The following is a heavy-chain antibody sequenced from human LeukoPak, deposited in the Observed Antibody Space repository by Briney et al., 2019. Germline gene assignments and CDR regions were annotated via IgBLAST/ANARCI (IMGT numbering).Heavy chain of an antibody. J-gene: IGHJ4*02. Sequence: ASVRVSCKASGYTFTSYYMHWVRQAPGQGLEWMGIINPSGGSTSYAQKFQGRVTMTRDMSTSTVYMELSSLRSEDTAVYYCARSTVVTRDFDYWGQGTLVTVSS. CDR2: INPSGGST. V-gene: IGHV1-46*01. D-gene: IGHD4-23*01. CDR1: GYTFTSYY. CDR3: ARSTVVTRDFDY.